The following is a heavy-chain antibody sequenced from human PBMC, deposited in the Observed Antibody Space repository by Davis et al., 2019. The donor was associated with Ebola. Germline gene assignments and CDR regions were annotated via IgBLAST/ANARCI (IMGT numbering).Heavy chain of an antibody. J-gene: IGHJ4*02. D-gene: IGHD3-22*01. Sequence: SETLSLTCAVYGGSFSGYYWSWIRQPPGKGLGWIGYISYSGNTNYNPSLKSRVTISIDTSKNQFSLKLSSVTAADTAVYYCARATFYYDSSGYGLGGFDYWGQGSLVTVSS. CDR3: ARATFYYDSSGYGLGGFDY. CDR1: GGSFSGYY. V-gene: IGHV4-59*01. CDR2: ISYSGNT.